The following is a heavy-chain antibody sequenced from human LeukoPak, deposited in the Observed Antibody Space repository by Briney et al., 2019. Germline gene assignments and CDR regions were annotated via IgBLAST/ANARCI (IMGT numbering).Heavy chain of an antibody. V-gene: IGHV5-51*01. CDR3: GMSGDRVPLQDDVFDV. CDR2: IYPGDSGP. CDR1: GYSFTSYC. D-gene: IGHD1-26*01. Sequence: GESLKISCKVSGYSFTSYCIGWVRQMPGKGLEWMGIIYPGDSGPTYSPSFQGQVTISIDKSINTAYLQWSSLQASDTAMYYCGMSGDRVPLQDDVFDVWGQGTMVTVST. J-gene: IGHJ3*01.